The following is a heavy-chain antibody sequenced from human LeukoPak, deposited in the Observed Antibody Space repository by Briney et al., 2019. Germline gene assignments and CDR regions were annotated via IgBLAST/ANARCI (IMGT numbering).Heavy chain of an antibody. CDR2: IYPGDSDT. J-gene: IGHJ3*02. V-gene: IGHV5-51*01. D-gene: IGHD2-2*02. Sequence: GESLKISCKASGYTFSNYWIGWVRQMPGEGLEWMGIIYPGDSDTRYSPSFQGQVTISADKSISTAYLQWSSLKASDTAMYYCARQGVDCSSTSCYRDDAFDIWGQGTMVTVSS. CDR1: GYTFSNYW. CDR3: ARQGVDCSSTSCYRDDAFDI.